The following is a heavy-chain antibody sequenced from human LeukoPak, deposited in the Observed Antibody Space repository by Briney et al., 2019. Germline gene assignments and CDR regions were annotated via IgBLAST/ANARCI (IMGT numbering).Heavy chain of an antibody. Sequence: GGSLRLSCAASGFTFDDYAMHWVRQAPGKGLEWVSLISWDGGSTYYADSVKGRFTISRDNSKNSLYLQMNSLRAEDTALYYCARSPPTLTMVRGVIIRYYCYYMDVWGKGTTVTVSS. D-gene: IGHD3-10*01. J-gene: IGHJ6*03. CDR2: ISWDGGST. V-gene: IGHV3-43D*03. CDR3: ARSPPTLTMVRGVIIRYYCYYMDV. CDR1: GFTFDDYA.